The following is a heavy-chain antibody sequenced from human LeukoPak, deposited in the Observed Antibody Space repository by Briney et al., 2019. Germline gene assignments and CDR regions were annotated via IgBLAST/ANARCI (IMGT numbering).Heavy chain of an antibody. V-gene: IGHV1-69*13. CDR1: GGTFSSYA. J-gene: IGHJ6*03. Sequence: GASVKVSCKASGGTFSSYAISWVQQAPGQGLEWMGGIIPIFGTANYAQKFQGRVTITADESTSTAYMELSSLRSEDTAVYYCARYGIYYYYMDVWGKGTTVTVSS. CDR3: ARYGIYYYYMDV. D-gene: IGHD1-1*01. CDR2: IIPIFGTA.